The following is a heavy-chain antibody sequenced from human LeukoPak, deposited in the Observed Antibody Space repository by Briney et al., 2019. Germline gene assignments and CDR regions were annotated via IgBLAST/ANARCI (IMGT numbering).Heavy chain of an antibody. CDR1: DGSISSSTYF. J-gene: IGHJ4*02. V-gene: IGHV4-39*07. CDR2: IYHSGST. D-gene: IGHD6-13*01. CDR3: ATHPKNIAAAGTPG. Sequence: SETLSLTCTVSDGSISSSTYFWGWIRQPPGKGLEWIGEIYHSGSTNYNPSLKSRVTISVDKSKNQFSLKLSSVTAADTAVYYCATHPKNIAAAGTPGWGQGTLVTVSS.